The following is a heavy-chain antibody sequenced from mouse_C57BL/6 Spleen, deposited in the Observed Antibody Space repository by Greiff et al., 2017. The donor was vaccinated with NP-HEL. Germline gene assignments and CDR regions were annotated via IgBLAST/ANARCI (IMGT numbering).Heavy chain of an antibody. D-gene: IGHD2-4*01. CDR1: GYTFTSYW. Sequence: QVQLQQPGAELVKPGASVKLSCKASGYTFTSYWMHWVKQRPGQGLEWIGMIHPNSGSTNYNEKFKSKATLTVDKSSSTAYMQLSSLTSEDSAVYYCARDGDYELSGYFDVWGTGTTVTVSS. J-gene: IGHJ1*03. V-gene: IGHV1-64*01. CDR2: IHPNSGST. CDR3: ARDGDYELSGYFDV.